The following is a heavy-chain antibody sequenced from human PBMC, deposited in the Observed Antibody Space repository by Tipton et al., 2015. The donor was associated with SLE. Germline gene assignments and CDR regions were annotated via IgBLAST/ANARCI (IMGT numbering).Heavy chain of an antibody. CDR3: ARLVVNTDMVSSFDI. J-gene: IGHJ3*02. CDR2: IYYSGTI. V-gene: IGHV4-59*11. Sequence: TLSLTCTVSGASISSHYWSWIRQPPGEGLEWIGYIYYSGTINYNPSLKSRVTISLDTSKSQFSLKLTSVTAADTAVYYCARLVVNTDMVSSFDIWGQGTMVTVSS. CDR1: GASISSHY. D-gene: IGHD5-18*01.